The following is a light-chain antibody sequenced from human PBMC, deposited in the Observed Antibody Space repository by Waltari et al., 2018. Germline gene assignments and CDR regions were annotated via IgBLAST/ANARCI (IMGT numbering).Light chain of an antibody. CDR2: SNN. J-gene: IGLJ1*01. CDR1: RANVGSNT. Sequence: QSVLTQPPSASGTPGQTVTISCSGSRANVGSNTVNWFQQVPGTAPKLLIYSNNQRPSGVPDRLSGSKSGPSASLAISGLQSEDEADYYCAAWDDSLNAYVFGTGTQVPVL. V-gene: IGLV1-44*01. CDR3: AAWDDSLNAYV.